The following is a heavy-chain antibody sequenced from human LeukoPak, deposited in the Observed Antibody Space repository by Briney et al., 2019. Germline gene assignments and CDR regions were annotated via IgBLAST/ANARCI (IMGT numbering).Heavy chain of an antibody. CDR2: INYSGST. V-gene: IGHV4-34*01. J-gene: IGHJ4*02. Sequence: SETLSLTCAVYGGSSSGYYWSWIRQPPGKGLEWIGEINYSGSTNYNPSLKSRVTISVDTSKNQFSLKLSSVTAADTAVYYCARGRTDIVVVPASPTYYFDYWGQGTLVTVSS. CDR3: ARGRTDIVVVPASPTYYFDY. CDR1: GGSSSGYY. D-gene: IGHD2-2*01.